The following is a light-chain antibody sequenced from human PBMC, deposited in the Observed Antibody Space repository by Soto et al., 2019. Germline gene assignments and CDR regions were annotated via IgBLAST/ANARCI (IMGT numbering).Light chain of an antibody. CDR3: QQYNKWPRT. CDR1: QSVSSD. J-gene: IGKJ4*01. Sequence: EIVITQSPSTLSVSPGERATLSCRASQSVSSDLVWYQQKAGQAPRLLIYDTSTRATGIPARFSGSGSGTEFTLTISSLQSEDSAVYHCQQYNKWPRTVGGGTKVDSK. V-gene: IGKV3-15*01. CDR2: DTS.